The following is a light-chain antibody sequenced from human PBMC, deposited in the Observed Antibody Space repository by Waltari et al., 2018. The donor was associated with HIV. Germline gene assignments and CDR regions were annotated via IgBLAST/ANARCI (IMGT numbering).Light chain of an antibody. V-gene: IGLV3-19*01. Sequence: SSELTQDPAVSVALGQTVRITCQGDSLRSYYAASWHQQKPGQAPVLVIYGKNNRPSGIPDRFSGSSSGNTASLTITGAQAEDEADYYCNSRDSSAKHHWVFGGGTKLTVL. J-gene: IGLJ3*02. CDR2: GKN. CDR1: SLRSYY. CDR3: NSRDSSAKHHWV.